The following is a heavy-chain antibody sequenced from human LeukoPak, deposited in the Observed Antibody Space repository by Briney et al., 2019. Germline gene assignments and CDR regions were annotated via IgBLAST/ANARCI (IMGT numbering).Heavy chain of an antibody. Sequence: GGSLRLSCAASGFTFSSYWMNWVRQAPGKGLVWVSRINSDGRSTTYADSVKGRFTISRDNSKNTLYLQMNRLRAEDTAVYYCAREQGAAEYYLDYWGQGTLVTVSS. CDR2: INSDGRST. CDR1: GFTFSSYW. V-gene: IGHV3-74*03. J-gene: IGHJ4*02. CDR3: AREQGAAEYYLDY. D-gene: IGHD6-13*01.